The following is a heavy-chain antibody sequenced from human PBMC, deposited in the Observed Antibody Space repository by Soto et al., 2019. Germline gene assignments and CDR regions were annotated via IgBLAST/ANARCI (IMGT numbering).Heavy chain of an antibody. J-gene: IGHJ6*02. Sequence: QVQLQESGPGLVKPSQTLSLTCTVSGGSISSGGYYWTWIRQHPGKGLEWVGYNYYSGITYYNPSLQMRFTMSLDTPKNQFSLKRSSLTAADKAVYYCARGSSIAGLYYGMDVWGQGTTVTVSS. CDR3: ARGSSIAGLYYGMDV. CDR1: GGSISSGGYY. CDR2: NYYSGIT. D-gene: IGHD6-6*01. V-gene: IGHV4-31*03.